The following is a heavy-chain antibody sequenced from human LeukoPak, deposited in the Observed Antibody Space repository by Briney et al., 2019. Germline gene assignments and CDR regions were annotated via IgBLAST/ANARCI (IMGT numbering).Heavy chain of an antibody. CDR3: ARDLGNYGMDV. V-gene: IGHV3-21*01. D-gene: IGHD1-26*01. CDR2: ISSSSSYI. CDR1: GFTFSSYS. Sequence: GGSLRLSCAASGFTFSSYSMNWVRQAPGTGLEWVSSISSSSSYIYYADSVKGRFTISRDNAKNSLYLQMNSLRAEDTAVYYCARDLGNYGMDVWGQGTTVTVSS. J-gene: IGHJ6*02.